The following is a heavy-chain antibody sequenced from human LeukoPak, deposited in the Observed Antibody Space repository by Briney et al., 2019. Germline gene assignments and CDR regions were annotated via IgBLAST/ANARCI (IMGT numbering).Heavy chain of an antibody. CDR2: IIPILGIA. D-gene: IGHD3-3*01. CDR3: ARSNSFLDPSGGFDP. V-gene: IGHV1-69*04. J-gene: IGHJ5*02. Sequence: WASVKVSCKASGGTFGSYAISWVRQAPGQGLEWMGRIIPILGIANYAQKFQGRVTITADKSTSTAYMELSSLRSEDTAVYYCARSNSFLDPSGGFDPWGQGTLVTVSS. CDR1: GGTFGSYA.